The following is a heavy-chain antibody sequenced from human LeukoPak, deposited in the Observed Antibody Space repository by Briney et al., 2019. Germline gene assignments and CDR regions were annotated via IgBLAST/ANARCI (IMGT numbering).Heavy chain of an antibody. D-gene: IGHD3-22*01. CDR3: AKGRDWYDSSGYYY. Sequence: TGGSLRLSCAASGFTFSSYAMSWVRQAPGKGLEWVSAISGSGGSTYYADSVKGRFTISRGNSKNTLYLQMNSLRAEDTAVYYCAKGRDWYDSSGYYYWGQGTLVTVSS. CDR2: ISGSGGST. V-gene: IGHV3-23*01. CDR1: GFTFSSYA. J-gene: IGHJ4*02.